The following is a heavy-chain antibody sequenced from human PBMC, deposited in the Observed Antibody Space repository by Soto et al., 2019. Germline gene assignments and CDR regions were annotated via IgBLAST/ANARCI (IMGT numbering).Heavy chain of an antibody. D-gene: IGHD1-7*01. CDR2: IWYDGSNK. Sequence: GGSLRLSCAASGFTFSSYGMHWVRQAPGKGLEWVAVIWYDGSNKYYADSVKGRFTISRDNSKNTLYLQMNSLRAEDTAVYYCARDALVSLDGTTPPVYWGQGTLVTVSS. J-gene: IGHJ4*02. CDR3: ARDALVSLDGTTPPVY. V-gene: IGHV3-33*01. CDR1: GFTFSSYG.